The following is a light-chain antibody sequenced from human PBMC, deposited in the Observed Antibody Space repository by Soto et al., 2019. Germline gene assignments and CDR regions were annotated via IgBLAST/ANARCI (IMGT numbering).Light chain of an antibody. CDR1: QNVLYSPNNRNF. CDR3: QQYYSPPRYT. V-gene: IGKV4-1*01. CDR2: WAS. J-gene: IGKJ2*01. Sequence: DIVMTQSPEYLAVSLGERATINCKSSQNVLYSPNNRNFIAWNQQKPGQPPKLLIYWASTRESGVPDRFSGSGSGRDFTLTISSLQAEDVAVYYCQQYYSPPRYTFGQGTRLEIK.